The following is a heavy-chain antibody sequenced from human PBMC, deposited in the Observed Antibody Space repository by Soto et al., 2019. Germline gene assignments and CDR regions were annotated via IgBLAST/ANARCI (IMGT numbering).Heavy chain of an antibody. V-gene: IGHV4-4*07. CDR3: ARHFDVDPSLDHYYFDL. CDR1: GFSITPYF. Sequence: PSETLSLTCPVSGFSITPYFWSWIRQPAGEAPEWLGHIYASGRTTYNPSLKSRVTMFVSQTQVSLRLTSVTAADTAVYYCARHFDVDPSLDHYYFDLWGRGALVTVSS. D-gene: IGHD3-9*01. J-gene: IGHJ2*01. CDR2: IYASGRT.